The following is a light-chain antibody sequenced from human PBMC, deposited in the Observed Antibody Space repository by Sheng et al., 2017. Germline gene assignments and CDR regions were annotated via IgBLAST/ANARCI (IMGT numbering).Light chain of an antibody. J-gene: IGKJ2*01. CDR1: QSVSSSY. CDR2: GAS. CDR3: QQRSHWPYT. Sequence: EIVLTQSPGTLSLSPGERATLSCRASQSVSSSYLAWYQHKPGQAPRLLIYGASNRATGIPDRFSGSGSGTDFTLTISSLEPEDFAVYWCQQRSHWPYTFGQGTRLEIK. V-gene: IGKV3D-20*02.